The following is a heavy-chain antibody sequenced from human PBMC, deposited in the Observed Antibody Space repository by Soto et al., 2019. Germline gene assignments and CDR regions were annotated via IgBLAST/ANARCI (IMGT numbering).Heavy chain of an antibody. CDR3: AKDSIGVVTAIFWT. V-gene: IGHV3-30*18. CDR1: GFTFSSYG. D-gene: IGHD2-21*02. J-gene: IGHJ5*02. Sequence: QVQLVESGGGVVQPGRSLRLSCAASGFTFSSYGMHWVRQAPGKGLEWVAVISYDGSNKYYADSVKGRFTISRDNSKNTLYLQMNSLRAEDTAVYYCAKDSIGVVTAIFWTWGQGTLVTVSS. CDR2: ISYDGSNK.